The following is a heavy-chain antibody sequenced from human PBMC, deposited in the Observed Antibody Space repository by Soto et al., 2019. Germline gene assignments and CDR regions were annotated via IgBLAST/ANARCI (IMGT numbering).Heavy chain of an antibody. D-gene: IGHD3-10*01. V-gene: IGHV4-59*13. J-gene: IGHJ6*02. Sequence: QVQLQESGPGLVKPSETLSLTCTVYGGSISGYYWSWIRQPPGKELEWIGFIYYSGDTNYNPSLKSRVTISVDTSKNQFSLKLTSVTAADAAVYYCSRYYYNSGTHYYAMDVWGQGTTVTVSS. CDR3: SRYYYNSGTHYYAMDV. CDR2: IYYSGDT. CDR1: GGSISGYY.